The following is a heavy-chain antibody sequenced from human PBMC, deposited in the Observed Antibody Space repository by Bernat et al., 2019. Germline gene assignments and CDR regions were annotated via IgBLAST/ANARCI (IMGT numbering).Heavy chain of an antibody. D-gene: IGHD6-19*01. CDR2: IWYDGSNK. V-gene: IGHV3-33*01. J-gene: IGHJ6*02. Sequence: QVQLVESGGGVVQPGRSLRLSCAASGFIFSSYGMHWVRQAPGKGLEWVAVIWYDGSNKYYADSVKGRFTISRDNSKNTLYLQMNSMRAEDTAVYYCAREEIAVAGRYYGMDVWGQGTTVTVSS. CDR1: GFIFSSYG. CDR3: AREEIAVAGRYYGMDV.